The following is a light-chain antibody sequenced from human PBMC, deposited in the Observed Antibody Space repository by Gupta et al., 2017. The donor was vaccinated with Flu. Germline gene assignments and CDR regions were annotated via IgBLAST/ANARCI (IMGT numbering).Light chain of an antibody. CDR1: PNISSY. CDR2: AAS. CDR3: QQTYTTPLT. Sequence: DIQMTQSPSSPSAPVGGTVTITCRASPNISSYLNWYQQRPRKAPNLLIYAASNLHTGVPSRFSGSVSGTDFTLTINSLQPEDFATYHCQQTYTTPLTFGGGTKVEIK. J-gene: IGKJ4*01. V-gene: IGKV1-39*01.